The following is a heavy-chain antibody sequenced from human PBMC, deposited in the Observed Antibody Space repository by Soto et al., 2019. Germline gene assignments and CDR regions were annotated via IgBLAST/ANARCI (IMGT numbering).Heavy chain of an antibody. CDR1: GFTVSSNY. J-gene: IGHJ4*02. CDR2: IYSGGST. CDR3: ARSAVVPAGTYYFDY. D-gene: IGHD2-2*01. V-gene: IGHV3-53*04. Sequence: ESGGGLVQPGGSLRLSCAASGFTVSSNYMSWVRQAPGTGLEWVSVIYSGGSTYYADSVKGRFTISRHNSKNTLYLQMNSLRAEDTAVYYCARSAVVPAGTYYFDYWGQGTMVTVSS.